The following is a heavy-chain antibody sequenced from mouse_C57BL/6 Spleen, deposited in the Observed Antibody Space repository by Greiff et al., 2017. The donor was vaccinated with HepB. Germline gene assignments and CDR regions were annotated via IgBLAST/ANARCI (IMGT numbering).Heavy chain of an antibody. CDR2: INPSNGGT. J-gene: IGHJ1*03. D-gene: IGHD1-1*01. V-gene: IGHV1-53*01. Sequence: QVQLQQPGTELVKPGASVKLSCKASGYTFTSYWMHWVKQRPGQGLEWIGNINPSNGGTNHNEKFKSKATLTVDKSSSTAYMQLSSLTSEDSAVYYCARLPLSYYGSSYGYFDVWGTGTTVTVSS. CDR1: GYTFTSYW. CDR3: ARLPLSYYGSSYGYFDV.